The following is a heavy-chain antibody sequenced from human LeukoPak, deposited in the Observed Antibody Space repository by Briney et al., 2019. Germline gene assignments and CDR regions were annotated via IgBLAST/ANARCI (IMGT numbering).Heavy chain of an antibody. CDR3: AKLGNNAGDDNWFDP. CDR1: GFTFSSYG. D-gene: IGHD7-27*01. Sequence: PGGSLRLSCAASGFTFSSYGMHWVRQAPGKGLEWVAVISYDGSNKYYADSVKGRFTISRDNSKNTLYLQMNSLRAEDTAVYYCAKLGNNAGDDNWFDPWGQGTLVTVSS. J-gene: IGHJ5*02. V-gene: IGHV3-30*18. CDR2: ISYDGSNK.